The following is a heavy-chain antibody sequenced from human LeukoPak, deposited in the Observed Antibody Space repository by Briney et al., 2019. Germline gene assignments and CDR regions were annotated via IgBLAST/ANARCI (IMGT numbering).Heavy chain of an antibody. CDR1: GGSISSYY. J-gene: IGHJ4*02. D-gene: IGHD1-14*01. CDR3: ARNRRPPFDFDY. CDR2: LYYSGST. Sequence: SETLSLTCTVSGGSISSYYWSWIRQPPGKGLEWIGYLYYSGSTNYNPSLQSRVTISVDTSKNQFSLRLSSVTAADTAVYYCARNRRPPFDFDYWGQGTLVTVSS. V-gene: IGHV4-59*08.